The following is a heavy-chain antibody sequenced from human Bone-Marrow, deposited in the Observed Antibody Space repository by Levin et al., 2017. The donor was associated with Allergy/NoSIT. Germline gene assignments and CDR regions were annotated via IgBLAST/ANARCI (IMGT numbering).Heavy chain of an antibody. J-gene: IGHJ4*02. D-gene: IGHD3-10*01. Sequence: LRLSCTVSGGSISSGGYYWSWIRQHPGKGLEWIGYIYYSGSTYYNPSLKSRVTISVDTSKNQFSLKLSSVTAADTAVYYCARAEDESGFPIDYWGQGTLVTVSS. CDR1: GGSISSGGYY. CDR3: ARAEDESGFPIDY. CDR2: IYYSGST. V-gene: IGHV4-31*03.